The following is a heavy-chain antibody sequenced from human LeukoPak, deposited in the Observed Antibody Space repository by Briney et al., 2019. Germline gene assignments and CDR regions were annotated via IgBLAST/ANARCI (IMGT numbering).Heavy chain of an antibody. CDR1: GYTFTSYG. CDR2: ISGKNGNT. J-gene: IGHJ6*02. Sequence: ASVKVSCKASGYTFTSYGISWVRQAPRLGLEWMGWISGKNGNTDYAQKFQGRVTMTTDTSTSTAYMELRSLRSDDTAVYYCARTPLAYYFGMDVWGQGTTVTVSS. CDR3: ARTPLAYYFGMDV. V-gene: IGHV1-18*01. D-gene: IGHD3-3*02.